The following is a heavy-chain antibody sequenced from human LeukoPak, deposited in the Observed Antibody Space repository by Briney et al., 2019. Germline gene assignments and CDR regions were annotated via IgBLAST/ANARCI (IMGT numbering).Heavy chain of an antibody. CDR1: GFTFSSYG. V-gene: IGHV3-30*02. CDR3: ANIPNLFGPDY. Sequence: PGGSLGLSCAAPGFTFSSYGMHWVRQAPGKGLEWVAFVQRDGSYKKYADSVKGRFTISRDNSKNTLYLQMNSLRVEDTAVYYCANIPNLFGPDYWGQGSLVTVSS. D-gene: IGHD3-16*01. J-gene: IGHJ4*02. CDR2: VQRDGSYK.